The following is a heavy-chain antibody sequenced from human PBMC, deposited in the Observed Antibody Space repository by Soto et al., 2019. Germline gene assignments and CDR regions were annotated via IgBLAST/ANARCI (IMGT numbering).Heavy chain of an antibody. V-gene: IGHV3-48*03. CDR3: ARATRRRRFGDFFDY. J-gene: IGHJ4*02. CDR2: ISSSGSTI. CDR1: GFTFSSYE. D-gene: IGHD3-10*01. Sequence: QTGGSLRLSCAASGFTFSSYEMNWVRQAPGKGLEWVSYISSSGSTIYYADSVKGRFTISRDNAKNSLYLQMNSLRAEDTAVYYCARATRRRRFGDFFDYWGQGTLVTVYS.